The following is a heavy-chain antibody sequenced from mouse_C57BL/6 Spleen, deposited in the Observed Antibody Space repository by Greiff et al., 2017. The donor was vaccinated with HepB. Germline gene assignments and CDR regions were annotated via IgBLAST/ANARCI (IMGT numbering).Heavy chain of an antibody. D-gene: IGHD1-1*01. V-gene: IGHV1-22*01. CDR2: INPNNGGT. CDR1: GYTFTDYN. J-gene: IGHJ3*01. Sequence: VQLKQSGPELVKPGASVKMSCKASGYTFTDYNMHWVKQSHGKSLEWIGYINPNNGGTSYNQKFKGKATLTVNKSSSTAYMELRSLTSEDSAVYYCARVGYYGSSLAYWGQGTLVTVSA. CDR3: ARVGYYGSSLAY.